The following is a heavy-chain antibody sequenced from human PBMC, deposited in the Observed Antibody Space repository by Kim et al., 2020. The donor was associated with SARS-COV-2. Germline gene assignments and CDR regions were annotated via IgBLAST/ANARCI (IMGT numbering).Heavy chain of an antibody. J-gene: IGHJ3*02. V-gene: IGHV1-69*13. Sequence: SVKVSCKASGGTFSSYAISWVRQAPGQGLEWMGGIIPIFGTANYAQKFQGRVTITADESTSTAYMELSSLRSEDTAVYYCARPQRGYSGYDWGHDAFDIWGQGTMVTVSS. CDR2: IIPIFGTA. CDR1: GGTFSSYA. D-gene: IGHD5-12*01. CDR3: ARPQRGYSGYDWGHDAFDI.